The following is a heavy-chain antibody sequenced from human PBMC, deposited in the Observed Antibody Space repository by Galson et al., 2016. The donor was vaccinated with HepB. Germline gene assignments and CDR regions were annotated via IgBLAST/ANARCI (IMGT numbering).Heavy chain of an antibody. CDR2: ISSSTSYN. CDR3: TRDLGWGGTGYFDY. D-gene: IGHD6-19*01. Sequence: SLRLSCAASGFTFSSYTMNWVRQAPGKGLEWVSSISSSTSYNYSADSVKGRFTISRDNAKNSLYLQMNSLRVEDTAIYYCTRDLGWGGTGYFDYWGQGTLVTVSS. J-gene: IGHJ4*02. CDR1: GFTFSSYT. V-gene: IGHV3-21*01.